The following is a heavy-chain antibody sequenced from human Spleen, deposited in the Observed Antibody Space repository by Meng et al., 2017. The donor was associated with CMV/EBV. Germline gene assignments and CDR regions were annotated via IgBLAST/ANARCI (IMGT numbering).Heavy chain of an antibody. CDR3: ARLYYDFWSDYYTGVDY. D-gene: IGHD3-3*01. Sequence: CTFSSYAMHWVRQAPCKGLEWVAVISYDGSNKYYADSVKGRFTISRDNSKNTLYLQMNSLRAEDTAVYYCARLYYDFWSDYYTGVDYWGQGTLVTVSS. J-gene: IGHJ4*02. CDR2: ISYDGSNK. V-gene: IGHV3-30*04. CDR1: CTFSSYA.